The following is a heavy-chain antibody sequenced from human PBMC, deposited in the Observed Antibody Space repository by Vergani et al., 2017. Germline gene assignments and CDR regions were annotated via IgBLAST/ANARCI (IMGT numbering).Heavy chain of an antibody. CDR2: IRSKANSYAT. D-gene: IGHD5-12*01. Sequence: EVQLVESGGVVVQPGGSLRLSCAASGFTFDDYTMHWVRQAPGKGLEWVGRIRSKANSYATAYAASVKGRFTISRDDSKNTAYLQMNSLKTEDTAVYYCTSRGYSGYEIDYWGQGTLVTVSS. CDR3: TSRGYSGYEIDY. J-gene: IGHJ4*02. V-gene: IGHV3-73*01. CDR1: GFTFDDYT.